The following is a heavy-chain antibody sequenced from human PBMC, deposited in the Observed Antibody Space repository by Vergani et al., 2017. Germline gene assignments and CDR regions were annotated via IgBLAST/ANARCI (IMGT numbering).Heavy chain of an antibody. Sequence: QVQLQESGPGLVKPSETLSLTCTVSGGSVSSGSYYWSWIRQPAGKGLEWIGYIYYSGSTNYNPSLKSRVTISVDTSKNQFSLKLSSVTAADTAVYYCARESFDFGVVTPTHWFDPWGQGTLVTVSS. V-gene: IGHV4-61*10. CDR2: IYYSGST. CDR3: ARESFDFGVVTPTHWFDP. CDR1: GGSVSSGSYY. D-gene: IGHD3-3*01. J-gene: IGHJ5*02.